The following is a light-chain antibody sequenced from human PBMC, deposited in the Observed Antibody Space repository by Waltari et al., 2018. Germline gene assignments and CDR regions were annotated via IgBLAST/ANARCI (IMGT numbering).Light chain of an antibody. J-gene: IGKJ2*03. CDR3: QQTKNFPYS. V-gene: IGKV1-12*01. CDR2: AAS. CDR1: QGITSW. Sequence: DIQMTQSPSSVSASVGDRVTITCRASQGITSWVAWYQQKPGRAPKYLIFAASTLQSGVPSRFSGGGSGTDFTFTISSLQPEDFATYYCQQTKNFPYSFGQGTKVEIK.